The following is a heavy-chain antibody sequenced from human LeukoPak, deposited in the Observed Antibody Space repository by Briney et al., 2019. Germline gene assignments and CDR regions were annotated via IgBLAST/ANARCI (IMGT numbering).Heavy chain of an antibody. Sequence: GRSLRLSCAASGFTFNDHAMYWVRQAPGKGLEWVSGINWNSDNIGYADSVKGRFTISRDDAKNSLFLQMNSLRAEDTALYYCARASYYYDTTGLGAVDIWGQGTMVTVSS. CDR1: GFTFNDHA. CDR2: INWNSDNI. J-gene: IGHJ3*02. D-gene: IGHD3-22*01. V-gene: IGHV3-9*01. CDR3: ARASYYYDTTGLGAVDI.